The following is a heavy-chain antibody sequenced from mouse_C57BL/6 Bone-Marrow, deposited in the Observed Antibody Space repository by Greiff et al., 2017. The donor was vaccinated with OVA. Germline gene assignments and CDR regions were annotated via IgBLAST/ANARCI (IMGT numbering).Heavy chain of an antibody. J-gene: IGHJ2*01. CDR1: GYSFTGYF. CDR2: INPYNGDT. CDR3: ARGGVY. Sequence: EVQLQQSGPELVKPGDSVKISCKASGYSFTGYFMNWVMQSHGKSLEWIGRINPYNGDTFYNQKFKGKTTLTVDKSSSTAHMALRSVTTEDSAVYYGARGGVYWGQGTTVTVSS. V-gene: IGHV1-20*01.